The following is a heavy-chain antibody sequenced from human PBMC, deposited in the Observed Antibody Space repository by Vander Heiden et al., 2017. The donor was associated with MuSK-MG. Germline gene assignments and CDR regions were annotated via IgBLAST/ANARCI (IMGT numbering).Heavy chain of an antibody. D-gene: IGHD6-6*01. CDR2: INTKTWTP. CDR3: AREGPFSSPTFDY. J-gene: IGHJ4*02. V-gene: IGHV7-4-1*02. Sequence: QVQLVQSGSELKKPGASVKVSCKASGYTFTSYAMNWVRQAPGKGLDWMGWINTKTWTPTYAQGFTGRFVFSLDPSVSTAYLQISSLKAEDTAVYYCAREGPFSSPTFDYWGQGTLVTVSS. CDR1: GYTFTSYA.